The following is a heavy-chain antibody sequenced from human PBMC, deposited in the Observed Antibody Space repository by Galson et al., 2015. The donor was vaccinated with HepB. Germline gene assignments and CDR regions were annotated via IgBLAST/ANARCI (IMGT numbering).Heavy chain of an antibody. CDR3: ARDMGYYYGMDV. CDR2: IYYSGST. J-gene: IGHJ6*02. Sequence: SETLSLTCTVSGGSISSYYWSWIRQPPGKGLEWIGYIYYSGSTNYNPSLKSRVTISVDTSKNQFSLKLSSVTAADTAVYYCARDMGYYYGMDVWGQGTTVTV. D-gene: IGHD3-10*01. CDR1: GGSISSYY. V-gene: IGHV4-59*12.